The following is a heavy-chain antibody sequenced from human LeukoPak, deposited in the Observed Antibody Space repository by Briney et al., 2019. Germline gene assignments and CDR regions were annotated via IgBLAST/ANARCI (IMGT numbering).Heavy chain of an antibody. CDR2: ISSSGSTI. J-gene: IGHJ4*02. CDR3: ARDAPGYLYTQVDQ. D-gene: IGHD6-13*01. CDR1: GFTFSIYS. V-gene: IGHV3-48*04. Sequence: GGSLRLSCAASGFTFSIYSMNWVRQAPGKGLKWVSYISSSGSTIYYADSVKGRFTISRDNAKNTLYLQMNSLRAEDTAVYYCARDAPGYLYTQVDQWGQGTLVTVSS.